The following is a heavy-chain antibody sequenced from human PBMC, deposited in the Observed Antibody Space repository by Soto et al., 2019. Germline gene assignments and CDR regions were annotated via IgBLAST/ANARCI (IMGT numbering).Heavy chain of an antibody. Sequence: PGGSLRLSCAASGFTFSWHWMSWVRQAPGKGLEWVTNIKEDGSEKYYADSVKGRFTVSRDNAKNSLSLELRSLGDEDTALYYCARVDFWNGFLGLDSWGQGTLVTVSS. D-gene: IGHD3-3*01. CDR3: ARVDFWNGFLGLDS. J-gene: IGHJ4*02. V-gene: IGHV3-7*01. CDR2: IKEDGSEK. CDR1: GFTFSWHW.